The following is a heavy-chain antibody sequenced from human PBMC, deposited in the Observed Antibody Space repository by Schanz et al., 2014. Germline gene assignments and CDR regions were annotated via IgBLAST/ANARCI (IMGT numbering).Heavy chain of an antibody. CDR1: GFTFSTYA. Sequence: VQLLDSGGGLVQPGGSLRLSCAASGFTFSTYAMSWVRQAPGKGLEWVAAMSYDGSIKYYGDSVEGRFTISRDNSRNTLYLQMNSLRTEDTAVYYCASPSGYSDYGTYFDFWGQGTLVTVSS. CDR3: ASPSGYSDYGTYFDF. CDR2: MSYDGSIK. D-gene: IGHD5-12*01. V-gene: IGHV3-30*03. J-gene: IGHJ4*02.